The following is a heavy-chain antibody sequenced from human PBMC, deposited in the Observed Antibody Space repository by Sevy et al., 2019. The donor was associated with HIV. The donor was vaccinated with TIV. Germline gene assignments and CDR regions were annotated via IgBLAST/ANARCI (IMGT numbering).Heavy chain of an antibody. V-gene: IGHV3-23*01. Sequence: GGSLRLSCAASGVTFNNYVVSWVRQAPGKGLEWVAVISGSGGSTNYADAAKGRFTISRDNSKNTLYLQMNSLRAEDTAVYYCAKRVGATGGVFDYWGQGTLVTVSS. CDR2: ISGSGGST. J-gene: IGHJ4*02. CDR3: AKRVGATGGVFDY. D-gene: IGHD1-26*01. CDR1: GVTFNNYV.